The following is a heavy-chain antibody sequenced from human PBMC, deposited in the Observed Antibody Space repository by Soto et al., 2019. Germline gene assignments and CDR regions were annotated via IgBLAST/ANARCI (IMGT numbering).Heavy chain of an antibody. CDR3: ARDGTHTAMVVYAFDI. Sequence: LRLSCAASGFTFSSYWMHWVRQAPGKELVWVSRINSDGSSTSYADSVKGRFTISRDNAKNTLYLQMNSLRAEDTAVYYCARDGTHTAMVVYAFDIWGQGTMVTVSS. V-gene: IGHV3-74*01. CDR2: INSDGSST. CDR1: GFTFSSYW. D-gene: IGHD5-18*01. J-gene: IGHJ3*02.